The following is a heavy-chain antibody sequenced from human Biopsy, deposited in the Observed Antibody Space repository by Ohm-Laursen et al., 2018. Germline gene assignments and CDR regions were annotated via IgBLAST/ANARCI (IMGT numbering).Heavy chain of an antibody. J-gene: IGHJ6*02. V-gene: IGHV1-2*02. Sequence: GSSVKVSCKASGYTYPDYYVHWVRQAPGQGLEWMGWINPNNGDTDYSQRFQGRVTLAWDRSTSTGYMEVSSLRSGDTALYYCATRGGDDFWSGHYSEIYYYYTLDVWGQGTTVTVSS. D-gene: IGHD3-3*01. CDR3: ATRGGDDFWSGHYSEIYYYYTLDV. CDR2: INPNNGDT. CDR1: GYTYPDYY.